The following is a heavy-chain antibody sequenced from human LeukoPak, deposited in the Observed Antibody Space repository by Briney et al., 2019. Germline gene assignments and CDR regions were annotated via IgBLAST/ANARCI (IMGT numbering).Heavy chain of an antibody. J-gene: IGHJ4*02. CDR3: AKLNGYSSSWFDY. CDR2: LSSGGGST. D-gene: IGHD6-13*01. Sequence: GGSLRLSCAASGFTFSNYAMSWVRQAPGKGLEWVSGLSSGGGSTDYADSVKGRFTISRDNSKNTLYLQMNSLRAEDTAVYYCAKLNGYSSSWFDYWGQGTLVTVSS. V-gene: IGHV3-23*01. CDR1: GFTFSNYA.